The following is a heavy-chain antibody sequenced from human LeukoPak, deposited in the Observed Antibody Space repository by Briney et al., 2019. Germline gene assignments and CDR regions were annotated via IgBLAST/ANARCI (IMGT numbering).Heavy chain of an antibody. CDR1: GGTFSSYA. J-gene: IGHJ3*02. V-gene: IGHV1-69*13. D-gene: IGHD6-6*01. Sequence: SVKVSCKASGGTFSSYAISWVRQAPGQGLEWMGGIIPIFGTANYAQKFQGRVTITADESTSTAYMELSSLRSEDTAVYYCARDSIEYSSSSVWFDAFDIWGQGTMVTVSS. CDR2: IIPIFGTA. CDR3: ARDSIEYSSSSVWFDAFDI.